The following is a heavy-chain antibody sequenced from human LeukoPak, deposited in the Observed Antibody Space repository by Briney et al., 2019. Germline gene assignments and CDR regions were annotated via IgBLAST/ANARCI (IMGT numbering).Heavy chain of an antibody. CDR2: ISYDGSNK. V-gene: IGHV3-30*18. D-gene: IGHD2-2*01. Sequence: GRSLRLSCAASGFTFSSYGMHRARQAPGKGLEWVAVISYDGSNKYYADSVKGRFTISRDNSKNTLYLQMNSLRAEDTAVYYCAKDGWAHCSSTSCYFDVWGQGTTVTVSS. CDR3: AKDGWAHCSSTSCYFDV. CDR1: GFTFSSYG. J-gene: IGHJ6*02.